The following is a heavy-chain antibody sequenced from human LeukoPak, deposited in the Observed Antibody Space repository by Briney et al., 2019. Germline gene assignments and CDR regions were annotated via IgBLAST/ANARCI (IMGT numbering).Heavy chain of an antibody. V-gene: IGHV3-21*01. CDR3: ARDSIGDSGWFDP. CDR2: ISSSSSYI. CDR1: GFTFSSYS. J-gene: IGHJ5*02. Sequence: GGSLRLSCAASGFTFSSYSMNWVRQAPGKGLEWVSSISSSSSYIYYADSVKGRFTIYRDNAKNSLYLQMNSLRAEDTAVYYCARDSIGDSGWFDPWGQGTLVTVSS. D-gene: IGHD3-10*01.